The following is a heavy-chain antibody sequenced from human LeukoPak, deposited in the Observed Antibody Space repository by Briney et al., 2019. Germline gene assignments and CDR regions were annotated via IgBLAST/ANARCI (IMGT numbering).Heavy chain of an antibody. J-gene: IGHJ4*02. CDR2: ISPYNGNT. D-gene: IGHD3-22*01. Sequence: GGSLRLSCAASGFTFNTYGITWVRQAPGQGLEWMGWISPYNGNTNYAQKFQGRVTMTTDTSTSTAYMELRSLRSDDTAVYYCARGPHERSGYPDDWGQGTLVTVSS. V-gene: IGHV1-18*01. CDR1: GFTFNTYG. CDR3: ARGPHERSGYPDD.